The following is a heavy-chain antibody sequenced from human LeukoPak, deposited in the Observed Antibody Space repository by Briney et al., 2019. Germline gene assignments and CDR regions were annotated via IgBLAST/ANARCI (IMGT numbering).Heavy chain of an antibody. V-gene: IGHV3-7*03. Sequence: PGGSLRLPCAASGFTLNSYWMIWLRQAPGKGLEGVANIKQDGGRKCYVDSAKGRFTISRDNAKNSLYLQMNSLRAEDTAFYYCARGRGLGVTSTPVSFDYWGQGILVTVSS. J-gene: IGHJ4*02. CDR1: GFTLNSYW. CDR3: ARGRGLGVTSTPVSFDY. CDR2: IKQDGGRK. D-gene: IGHD2-21*02.